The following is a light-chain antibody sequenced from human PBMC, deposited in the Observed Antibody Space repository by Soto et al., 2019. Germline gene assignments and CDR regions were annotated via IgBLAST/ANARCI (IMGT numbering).Light chain of an antibody. CDR2: DAS. V-gene: IGKV1-5*01. CDR3: KQYDSYSWT. Sequence: DIQMTQSPSTVSASVGDTVTITCRASQSISTRLAWYQQKAGKAPKVLIYDASSLESGVPSRFSGRGSGTEFTLTISRLQPDDFASYYCKQYDSYSWTFGQGTKVEI. J-gene: IGKJ1*01. CDR1: QSISTR.